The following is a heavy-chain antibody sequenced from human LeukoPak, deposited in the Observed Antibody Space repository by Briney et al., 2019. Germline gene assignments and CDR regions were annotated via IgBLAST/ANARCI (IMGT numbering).Heavy chain of an antibody. CDR2: ISSSGSTI. J-gene: IGHJ4*02. D-gene: IGHD5-18*01. CDR3: ARGLDGYSYGPSTFDY. Sequence: PGRSLRLSCAASGFTFSNYYMSCIRQAGGEWLVWVSYISSSGSTIYYADSVKGRFTISRDNAKNSLYLQMNSLRAEDTAVYYCARGLDGYSYGPSTFDYWGQGTLVTVSS. CDR1: GFTFSNYY. V-gene: IGHV3-11*04.